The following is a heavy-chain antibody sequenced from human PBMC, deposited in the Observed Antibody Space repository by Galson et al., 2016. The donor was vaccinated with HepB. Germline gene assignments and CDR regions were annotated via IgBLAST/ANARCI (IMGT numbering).Heavy chain of an antibody. CDR2: ISGSGGSA. Sequence: SLRLSCAASGFTFSSYAMSWVRQAPGKGLEWVSAISGSGGSAYYADSVKGRFTISRDNSKNTLSLQMNSLRAEDTATYYCAIDPSHWIENPFALWGQGTLVTVSS. V-gene: IGHV3-23*01. D-gene: IGHD2-2*03. CDR1: GFTFSSYA. J-gene: IGHJ4*02. CDR3: AIDPSHWIENPFAL.